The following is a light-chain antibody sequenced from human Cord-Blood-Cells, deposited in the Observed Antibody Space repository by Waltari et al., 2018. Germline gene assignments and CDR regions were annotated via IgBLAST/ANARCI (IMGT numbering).Light chain of an antibody. CDR1: SSDVGGYNH. CDR3: SSYAGSNNYV. J-gene: IGLJ1*01. V-gene: IGLV2-8*01. Sequence: QSALTQPPSASGSPGQSVTISCTGTSSDVGGYNHVSWYHKHPGKAPNLMISEFSKRPSGVPDRFSGSKSGNTASLTVSGLQAEDEADYYCSSYAGSNNYVFGTGTKVTVL. CDR2: EFS.